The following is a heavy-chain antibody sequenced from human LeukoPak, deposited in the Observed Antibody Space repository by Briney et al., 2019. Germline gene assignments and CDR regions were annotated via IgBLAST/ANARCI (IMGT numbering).Heavy chain of an antibody. V-gene: IGHV1-24*01. Sequence: ASVKVSCKVSGYTLTELSMHWVRQAPGKGLEWMGGFDPEDGETIYAQKFQGRVTMTEDTSTDTAYMELSSLRSEDTAVYYCATFHSRGGGHHYWGQGTLVTVSS. CDR2: FDPEDGET. D-gene: IGHD2-15*01. CDR3: ATFHSRGGGHHY. J-gene: IGHJ4*02. CDR1: GYTLTELS.